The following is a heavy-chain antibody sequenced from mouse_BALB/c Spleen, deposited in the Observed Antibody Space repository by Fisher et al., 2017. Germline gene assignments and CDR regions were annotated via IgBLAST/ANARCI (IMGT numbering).Heavy chain of an antibody. CDR3: APWVYAMDY. V-gene: IGHV1S135*01. J-gene: IGHJ2*01. D-gene: IGHD2-3*01. Sequence: KFKGKATLTVDKSSSTAFMHLSSLTSEDSAVYYCAPWVYAMDYWGQGTTLTVSS.